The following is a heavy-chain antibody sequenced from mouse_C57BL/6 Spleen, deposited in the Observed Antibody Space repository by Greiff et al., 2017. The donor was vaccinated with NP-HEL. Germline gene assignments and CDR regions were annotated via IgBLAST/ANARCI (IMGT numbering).Heavy chain of an antibody. J-gene: IGHJ3*01. CDR1: GYTFTSYW. CDR3: ARSTTVVEEAWFAY. D-gene: IGHD1-1*01. Sequence: VQLQQPGAELVKPGASVKMSCKASGYTFTSYWITWVKQRPGQGLEWIGDIYPGSGSTNYNEKFKSKATLTVDTSSSTAYMQLSSLTSEDSAVYYCARSTTVVEEAWFAYWGQGTLVTVSA. V-gene: IGHV1-55*01. CDR2: IYPGSGST.